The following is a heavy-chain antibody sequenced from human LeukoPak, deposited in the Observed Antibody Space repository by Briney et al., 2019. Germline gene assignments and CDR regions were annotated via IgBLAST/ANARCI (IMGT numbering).Heavy chain of an antibody. D-gene: IGHD1-1*01. J-gene: IGHJ5*02. CDR1: GFTFSSYW. CDR3: LSDICGRDDQ. CDR2: MDPDGRTI. Sequence: GGSLRLSCAASGFTFSSYWMHWVRQAPGKGLEWVARMDPDGRTIDYADSVKGRFTIARANAKDTLYRQMSSVRDEDTAVYYCLSDICGRDDQWGGGTPVTLSP. V-gene: IGHV3-74*01.